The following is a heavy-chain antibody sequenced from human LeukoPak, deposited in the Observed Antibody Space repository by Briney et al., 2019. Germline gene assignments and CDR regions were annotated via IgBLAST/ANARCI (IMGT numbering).Heavy chain of an antibody. V-gene: IGHV3-11*04. CDR2: ISNSGDNI. Sequence: GGSLRLSCAASGFTFSDYYMTWIRQAPGKGLEWLSYISNSGDNIFYADSVKGRFTISRDNAKTSLYLRMNSLTAEDTAIYYCVRTLHFLEWSRSGPYFQHWGQGTLLTVSS. CDR3: VRTLHFLEWSRSGPYFQH. J-gene: IGHJ1*01. D-gene: IGHD3-3*01. CDR1: GFTFSDYY.